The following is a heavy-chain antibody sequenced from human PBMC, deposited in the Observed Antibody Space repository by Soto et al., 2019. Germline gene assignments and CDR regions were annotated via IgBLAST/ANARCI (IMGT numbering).Heavy chain of an antibody. Sequence: EVQLVESGGGLAQPGWSRRLSCAASGFNFDDHAMHWVRQTPGKGLEWVSGIRWNSVTINYADSIKGRFTISRDNAKRTIYLQMNNLSPADTAMYFCVRDSGSQPRAGWFDPWGQGTLVTVS. V-gene: IGHV3-9*01. CDR3: VRDSGSQPRAGWFDP. D-gene: IGHD1-26*01. CDR2: IRWNSVTI. CDR1: GFNFDDHA. J-gene: IGHJ5*02.